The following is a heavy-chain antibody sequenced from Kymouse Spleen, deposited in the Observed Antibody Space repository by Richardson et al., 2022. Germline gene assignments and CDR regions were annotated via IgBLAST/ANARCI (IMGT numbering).Heavy chain of an antibody. CDR2: ISYDGSNK. V-gene: IGHV3-30*18. J-gene: IGHJ3*02. D-gene: IGHD2-21*02. CDR1: GFTFSSYG. Sequence: QVQLVESGGGVVQPGRSLRLSCAASGFTFSSYGMHWVRQAPGKGLEWVAVISYDGSNKYYADSVKGRFTISRDNSKNTLYLQMNSLRAEDTAVYYCAKDGCGGDCYSFDIWGQGTMVTVSS. CDR3: AKDGCGGDCYSFDI.